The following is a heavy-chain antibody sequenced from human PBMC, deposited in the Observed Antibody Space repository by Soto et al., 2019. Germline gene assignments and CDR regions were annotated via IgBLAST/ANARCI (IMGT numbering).Heavy chain of an antibody. CDR3: ARARWYDAFDV. D-gene: IGHD2-15*01. CDR2: IFRGGNT. V-gene: IGHV4-38-2*01. CDR1: GFFISSGNY. Sequence: PSETLSLTWAVSGFFISSGNYWCFIRKPPGKGLEWIGSIFRGGNTYYNPSLKSRVTISVDMSKNQFSLKLNSVTAADTAVYYCARARWYDAFDVWGQGTVVTVSS. J-gene: IGHJ3*01.